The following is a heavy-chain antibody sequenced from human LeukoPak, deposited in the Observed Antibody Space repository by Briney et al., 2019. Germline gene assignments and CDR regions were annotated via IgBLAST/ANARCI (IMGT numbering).Heavy chain of an antibody. CDR3: ARDRGIAAAGPLDC. D-gene: IGHD6-13*01. J-gene: IGHJ4*02. CDR1: GYTFTGYY. Sequence: ASVKVSCKASGYTFTGYYMHWVRQAPGQGLEWMGWINPNSGGTNYAQKFQGRVTMTRDTSISTAYMELSSLRSEDTAVYYCARDRGIAAAGPLDCWGQGTLVTVSS. CDR2: INPNSGGT. V-gene: IGHV1-2*02.